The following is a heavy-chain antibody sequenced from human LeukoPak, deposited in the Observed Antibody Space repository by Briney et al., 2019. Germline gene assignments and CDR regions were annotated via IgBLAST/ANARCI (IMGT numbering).Heavy chain of an antibody. J-gene: IGHJ4*02. CDR3: AKIYGSSAYFPDY. V-gene: IGHV3-23*01. CDR2: ISAGGTST. D-gene: IGHD3-22*01. Sequence: PGGSLRLSCAASGFTFSNYAMSLVRQAPGKELEWVSAISAGGTSTYYADSVKGRFTISRDNSKYTLYLQMNSLRPEDTAVYYCAKIYGSSAYFPDYWGQGTLVTVSS. CDR1: GFTFSNYA.